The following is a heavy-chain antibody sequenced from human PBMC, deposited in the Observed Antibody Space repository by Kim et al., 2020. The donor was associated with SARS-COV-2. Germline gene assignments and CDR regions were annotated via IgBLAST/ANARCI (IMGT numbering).Heavy chain of an antibody. Sequence: GGSLRLSCAASGFTFSGSAMHWVRQASGKGLEWVGRIRSKANSYATAYAASVKGRFTISRDDSKNTAYLQMNSLKTEDTAVYYCTRHRTYQLLWFGELDDFGMDVWGQGTTVTVSS. CDR2: IRSKANSYAT. J-gene: IGHJ6*02. CDR1: GFTFSGSA. CDR3: TRHRTYQLLWFGELDDFGMDV. D-gene: IGHD3-10*01. V-gene: IGHV3-73*01.